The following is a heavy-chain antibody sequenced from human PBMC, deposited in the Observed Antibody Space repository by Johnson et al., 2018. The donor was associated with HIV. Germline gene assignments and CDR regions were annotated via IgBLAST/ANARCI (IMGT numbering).Heavy chain of an antibody. Sequence: EVQLVESGGGLVQPVRSLRLSCAASVFTFSNAWMNWVRQAPGKGLECVGRIKSKTDGGTTDYAAPVKGKFSISRDDSKNTLYLQMNSLKTEDTAVYYCSTGFSSWAFDIWGQGTMVTVSS. V-gene: IGHV3-15*05. J-gene: IGHJ3*02. CDR3: STGFSSWAFDI. CDR1: VFTFSNAW. D-gene: IGHD6-13*01. CDR2: IKSKTDGGTT.